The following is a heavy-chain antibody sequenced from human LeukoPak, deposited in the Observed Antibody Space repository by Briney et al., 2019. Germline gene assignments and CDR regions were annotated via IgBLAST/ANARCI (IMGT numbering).Heavy chain of an antibody. CDR3: ARDHPSYYDFWSGSSQTFDY. V-gene: IGHV3-21*01. CDR1: GFTFSSHS. CDR2: ISSSSSYI. Sequence: GGSLRLSCAASGFTFSSHSMNWVRQAPGKGLEWVSSISSSSSYIYYADSVKGRFTISRDNAKNSLYLQMNSLRAEDTAVYYCARDHPSYYDFWSGSSQTFDYWGQGTLVTVSS. J-gene: IGHJ4*02. D-gene: IGHD3-3*01.